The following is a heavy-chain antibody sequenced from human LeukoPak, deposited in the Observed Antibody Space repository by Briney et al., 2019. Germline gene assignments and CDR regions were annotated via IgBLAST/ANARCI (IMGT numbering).Heavy chain of an antibody. Sequence: ASVKVSCKSSGYTFTNYDINWVRQAPGQGLEWMGWIGASNRNTNYAQKFQGRVTMTTDTSTSTAFMELRSLTSDDTAVYHCARGDVYFDSWGQGTLVTVSS. J-gene: IGHJ4*02. CDR3: ARGDVYFDS. CDR1: GYTFTNYD. CDR2: IGASNRNT. D-gene: IGHD5-24*01. V-gene: IGHV1-18*01.